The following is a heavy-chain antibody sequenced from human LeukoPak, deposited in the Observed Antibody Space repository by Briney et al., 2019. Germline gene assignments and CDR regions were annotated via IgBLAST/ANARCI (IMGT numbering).Heavy chain of an antibody. J-gene: IGHJ4*02. CDR3: AREQISMIRGFDN. V-gene: IGHV4-4*02. CDR2: IYHTGNT. CDR1: GDSISSSNW. D-gene: IGHD3-10*01. Sequence: PSGTLSLTCAVSGDSISSSNWWSWVRQPPGKGLEWIGEIYHTGNTNYNPSLKSRVTISVDTSKNQFSLKLTSVTAADTAVYYCAREQISMIRGFDNWGQGTLVTVSS.